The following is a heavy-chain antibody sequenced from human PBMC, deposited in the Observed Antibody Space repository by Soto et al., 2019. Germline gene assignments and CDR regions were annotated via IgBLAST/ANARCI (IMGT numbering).Heavy chain of an antibody. CDR1: GFTFSSYA. V-gene: IGHV3-74*03. CDR2: INHDGKSP. Sequence: LRLSCAASGFTFSSYAMRWVRQAPGKGLVWISCINHDGKSPTYADSVKGRFTTSRDNAKYTLYLQMNCLRVEDTGVYYCARTYGMDVWGQGTTVTVSS. J-gene: IGHJ6*02. CDR3: ARTYGMDV.